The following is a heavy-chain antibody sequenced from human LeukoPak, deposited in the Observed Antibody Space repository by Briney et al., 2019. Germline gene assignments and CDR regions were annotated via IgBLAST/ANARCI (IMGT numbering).Heavy chain of an antibody. J-gene: IGHJ4*02. D-gene: IGHD6-19*01. V-gene: IGHV1-2*02. CDR1: GYTFTGYY. CDR3: AREYVYSSGWWDY. Sequence: ASVKVSCKASGYTFTGYYMHWVRQAPGQGLEWMGWINPNSGGTNYAQKFQGRVTMTRDTSIGTAYMELSRLRSDDTAVYYCAREYVYSSGWWDYWGQGTLVTVSS. CDR2: INPNSGGT.